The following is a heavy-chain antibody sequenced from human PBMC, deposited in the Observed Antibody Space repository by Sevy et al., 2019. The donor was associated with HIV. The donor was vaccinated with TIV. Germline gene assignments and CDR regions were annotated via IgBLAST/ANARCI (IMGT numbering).Heavy chain of an antibody. CDR1: GGSLISATYS. J-gene: IGHJ5*02. D-gene: IGHD3-16*02. CDR2: IFHSGTT. Sequence: SETLSLTCTVSGGSLISATYSWSWIRRPPGQGLEWMGNIFHSGTTHYNPSLNGRLSMSMDTSRSQFALRLTSVTAADTAIYYCARASLRLGELSPNWLDPWGQGPHVTVSS. V-gene: IGHV4-30-2*01. CDR3: ARASLRLGELSPNWLDP.